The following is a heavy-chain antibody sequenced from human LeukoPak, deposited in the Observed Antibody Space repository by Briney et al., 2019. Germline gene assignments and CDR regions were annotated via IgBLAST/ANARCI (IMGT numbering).Heavy chain of an antibody. J-gene: IGHJ3*02. CDR1: GGSIGSYY. CDR3: AKSNGYGLVDI. CDR2: IYTSGST. Sequence: SETLFLTCTVSGGSIGSYYWSWIRQPAGKGLEWIGRIYTSGSTNYNPSLKSRVTMSVDTSKNQFSLKLNSVTAADTAVYYCAKSNGYGLVDIWGQGTMVTVSS. D-gene: IGHD3-10*01. V-gene: IGHV4-4*07.